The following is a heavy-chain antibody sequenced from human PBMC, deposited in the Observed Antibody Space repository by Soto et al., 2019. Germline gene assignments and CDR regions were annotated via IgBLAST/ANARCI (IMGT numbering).Heavy chain of an antibody. CDR1: GFTFSSYA. D-gene: IGHD1-7*01. CDR3: AKHPASIWVAGTTYYFDY. J-gene: IGHJ4*02. Sequence: GGSLRLSCAASGFTFSSYAMSWVRQAPGKGLEWVSAISGSGGSTYYADSVKGRFTISRDNSKNTLYLQMNSLRAEDTAVYYCAKHPASIWVAGTTYYFDYWGQGTLVTVSS. V-gene: IGHV3-23*01. CDR2: ISGSGGST.